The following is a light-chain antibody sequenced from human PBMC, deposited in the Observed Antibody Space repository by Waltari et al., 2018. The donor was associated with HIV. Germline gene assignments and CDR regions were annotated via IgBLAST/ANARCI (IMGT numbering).Light chain of an antibody. Sequence: QSALTQPASVSGSPGQSITISCTGTNSDVGSFNYVSWYQQHPGKAPKVIIYEVNNRPSGVSNHFSGSKSGYTASLTISGLRAEDEADYYCNSFSTSNTYVFGTGTRVTVL. J-gene: IGLJ1*01. CDR2: EVN. CDR1: NSDVGSFNY. V-gene: IGLV2-14*01. CDR3: NSFSTSNTYV.